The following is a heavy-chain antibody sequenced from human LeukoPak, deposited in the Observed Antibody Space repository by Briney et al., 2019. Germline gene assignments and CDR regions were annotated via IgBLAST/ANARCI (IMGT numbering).Heavy chain of an antibody. CDR1: GFTFSSYG. Sequence: GGSLRLSCAASGFTFSSYGMHWVRQAPGKGLEWVAVIWYDGSNKYYADSVKGRFTISRDNSKNTLYLQMNSLRAEDTAVYYCAREDIVVVVAARSFDYWGQGTLVTVSS. CDR2: IWYDGSNK. V-gene: IGHV3-33*01. D-gene: IGHD2-15*01. CDR3: AREDIVVVVAARSFDY. J-gene: IGHJ4*02.